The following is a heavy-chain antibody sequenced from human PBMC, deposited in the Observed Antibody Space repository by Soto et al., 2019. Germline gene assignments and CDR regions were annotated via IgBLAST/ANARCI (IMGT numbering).Heavy chain of an antibody. CDR3: ARARFTMVRGVIAHYYGMDV. Sequence: QVQLQQWGAGLLKPSETLSLTCAVYGGSFSGYYWSWIRQPPGKGLEWIGEINHSGSTNYNPSLKSRVTISVDTSKTQFSLKLSSVTAADTAVYYCARARFTMVRGVIAHYYGMDVWGQGTTVTVSS. D-gene: IGHD3-10*01. V-gene: IGHV4-34*01. J-gene: IGHJ6*02. CDR2: INHSGST. CDR1: GGSFSGYY.